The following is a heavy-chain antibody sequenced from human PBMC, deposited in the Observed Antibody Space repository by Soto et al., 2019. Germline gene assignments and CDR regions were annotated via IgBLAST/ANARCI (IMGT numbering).Heavy chain of an antibody. J-gene: IGHJ4*02. CDR2: LSGDGTTT. V-gene: IGHV3-23*01. Sequence: EVQLLESGGGLVQPGGSLRLSCTASGFTFSTYGMSWVRQAPGKGLEWVSSLSGDGTTTYYIDSVKGRFTISRDNSRNTRSLQMNSLRAEATAIYYCATAISFDTSAYNYWGQGILVAVSS. D-gene: IGHD3-22*01. CDR3: ATAISFDTSAYNY. CDR1: GFTFSTYG.